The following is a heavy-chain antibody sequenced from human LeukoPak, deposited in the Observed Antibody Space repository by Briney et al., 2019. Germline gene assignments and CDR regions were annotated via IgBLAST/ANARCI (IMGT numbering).Heavy chain of an antibody. CDR1: GLAFSAYK. J-gene: IGHJ4*02. D-gene: IGHD2/OR15-2a*01. CDR3: VSFYETY. CDR2: ISTDGYTT. V-gene: IGHV3-74*01. Sequence: PGGSLRLSCAASGLAFSAYKMHWVRQAPRKGLVWVSRISTDGYTTDYADSVKGRFTISKDNAKNTVYLQMNSLRAEDTAVYYCVSFYETYWGRGTLVTVSS.